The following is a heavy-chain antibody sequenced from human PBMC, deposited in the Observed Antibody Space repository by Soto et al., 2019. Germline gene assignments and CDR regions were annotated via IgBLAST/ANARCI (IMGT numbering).Heavy chain of an antibody. J-gene: IGHJ4*02. CDR2: IYYSGST. D-gene: IGHD1-26*01. V-gene: IGHV4-31*03. Sequence: SETLSLTCTVSGGSISSGGYYWSWIRQHPGKGLEWIGYIYYSGSTYYNPSLKSRVTISVDTSKNQFSLKLSSVTAADTAVYYCARELPDPGVFDYWGQGTLVTVSS. CDR3: ARELPDPGVFDY. CDR1: GGSISSGGYY.